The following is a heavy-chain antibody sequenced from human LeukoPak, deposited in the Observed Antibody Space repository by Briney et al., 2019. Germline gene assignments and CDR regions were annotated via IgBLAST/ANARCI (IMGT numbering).Heavy chain of an antibody. D-gene: IGHD6-19*01. J-gene: IGHJ4*02. V-gene: IGHV3-33*08. CDR2: IWYGGSNK. CDR1: GFTFSNYG. Sequence: GGSLRLSCAASGFTFSNYGMHWVRQAPGKGLEWVAVIWYGGSNKYYADSVKGRFTISRDNSKNTLYLQMHSLRAEDTAVYYCARNEWLTGGGDYWGQGTLVTVSS. CDR3: ARNEWLTGGGDY.